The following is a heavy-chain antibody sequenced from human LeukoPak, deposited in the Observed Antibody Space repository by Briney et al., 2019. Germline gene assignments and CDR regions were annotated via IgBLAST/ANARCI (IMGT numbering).Heavy chain of an antibody. CDR1: GFTVSSNY. V-gene: IGHV3-66*01. CDR3: ARGSGTYAMNFDY. Sequence: GGSLRLSCAASGFTVSSNYMTWVRQAPGKGLEWVSIIYTGGTTYYADSVKGRFTISRDNSKNTLYLQMNSLRAEDTAVYYCARGSGTYAMNFDYWGQGTLVTVSS. D-gene: IGHD3-10*01. J-gene: IGHJ4*02. CDR2: IYTGGTT.